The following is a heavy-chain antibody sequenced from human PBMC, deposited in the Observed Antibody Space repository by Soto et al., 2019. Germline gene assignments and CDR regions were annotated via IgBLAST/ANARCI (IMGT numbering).Heavy chain of an antibody. V-gene: IGHV1-46*01. J-gene: IGHJ6*02. Sequence: ASVKVSCKASGYTFTSYYMHWVRQAPGQGLEWMGIINPSGGSTSYAQKFQGRVTMTRDTSTSTVYMELSSLRSEDTAVYYCARGTTVANPYYYYGMDVWGQGTTVTVSS. CDR2: INPSGGST. CDR3: ARGTTVANPYYYYGMDV. D-gene: IGHD4-17*01. CDR1: GYTFTSYY.